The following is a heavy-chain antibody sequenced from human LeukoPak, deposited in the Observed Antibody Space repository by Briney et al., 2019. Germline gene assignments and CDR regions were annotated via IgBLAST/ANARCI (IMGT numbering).Heavy chain of an antibody. Sequence: GGSLRLSCAASGFTFSSYGMHWVRQAPGKGLEWVAVISYDGSNKYYADSVKGRSTISRDNSKNTLYLQMNSLRAEDTAVYYCAKAFQWLVPGYFQHWGQGTLVTVSS. V-gene: IGHV3-30*18. CDR1: GFTFSSYG. CDR3: AKAFQWLVPGYFQH. J-gene: IGHJ1*01. D-gene: IGHD6-19*01. CDR2: ISYDGSNK.